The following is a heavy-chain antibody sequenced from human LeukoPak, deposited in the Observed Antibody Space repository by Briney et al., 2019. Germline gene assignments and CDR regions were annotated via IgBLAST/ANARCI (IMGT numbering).Heavy chain of an antibody. Sequence: PGGSLRLSCAASGFTFSLYSMNWVRQAPGKGLEWLSYIRRTSDAIFYADSVKGRFTVSRDNGKNSLSLQMDSLRDEDTAVYYCARDDGQGEARNAFDVWGQGTMVTVSS. D-gene: IGHD3-16*01. J-gene: IGHJ3*01. CDR2: IRRTSDAI. CDR1: GFTFSLYS. CDR3: ARDDGQGEARNAFDV. V-gene: IGHV3-48*02.